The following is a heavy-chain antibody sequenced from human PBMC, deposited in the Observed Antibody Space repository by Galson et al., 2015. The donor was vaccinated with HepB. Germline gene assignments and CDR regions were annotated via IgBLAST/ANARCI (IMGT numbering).Heavy chain of an antibody. Sequence: SLRLSCAASGFTFSSYAMHWVRQAPGKGLEWVAVISYDGSNKYYADSVKGRFTISRDNSKNTLYLQMNSLRAEDTAVYYCARAEHEHPIAARLLSWLNYYYGMDVWGQGTTVTVSS. D-gene: IGHD6-6*01. V-gene: IGHV3-30-3*01. CDR1: GFTFSSYA. J-gene: IGHJ6*02. CDR3: ARAEHEHPIAARLLSWLNYYYGMDV. CDR2: ISYDGSNK.